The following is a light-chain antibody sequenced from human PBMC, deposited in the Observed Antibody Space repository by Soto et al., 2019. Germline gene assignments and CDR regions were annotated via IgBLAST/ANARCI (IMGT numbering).Light chain of an antibody. V-gene: IGKV1-5*03. CDR3: QCYNDYQYI. Sequence: DIQMTQSPSTLSASVGDRVTITCRASQSITTWLAWYQQKPGKAPKLLIYKATNLHSGVPSRFSGSGSGTEFSLTISSLQPDDFATYYCQCYNDYQYIFGQGTKLEIK. CDR1: QSITTW. J-gene: IGKJ2*01. CDR2: KAT.